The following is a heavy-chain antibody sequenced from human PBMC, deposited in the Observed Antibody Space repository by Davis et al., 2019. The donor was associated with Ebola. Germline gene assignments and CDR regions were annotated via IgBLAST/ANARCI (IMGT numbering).Heavy chain of an antibody. CDR1: GFTFSSYP. CDR3: AKGTSFYDSSGFQLNYYFDH. Sequence: GESPKIPCAASGFTFSSYPMTWVRQAPGKGLEWVSSISGSGGSTYYADSVKGRFTIPRDNSKNTLYLQMNGLRAEDTAVYYCAKGTSFYDSSGFQLNYYFDHWGQGTLVTVSS. D-gene: IGHD3-22*01. V-gene: IGHV3-23*01. CDR2: ISGSGGST. J-gene: IGHJ4*02.